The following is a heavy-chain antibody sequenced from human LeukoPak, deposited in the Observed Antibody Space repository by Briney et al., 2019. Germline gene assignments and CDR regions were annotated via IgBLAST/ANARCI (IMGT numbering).Heavy chain of an antibody. CDR3: ARLVDTAMAYVDY. V-gene: IGHV5-51*01. D-gene: IGHD5-18*01. CDR2: IYPGDSDT. Sequence: GESLKISCKGSESSFTSYWFGWVRQMLGKGLGWMGIIYPGDSDTRHSPAFQGQVTISADKSISTAYLQWSSLKASDTAMYYCARLVDTAMAYVDYWGQGTLVTVSS. J-gene: IGHJ4*02. CDR1: ESSFTSYW.